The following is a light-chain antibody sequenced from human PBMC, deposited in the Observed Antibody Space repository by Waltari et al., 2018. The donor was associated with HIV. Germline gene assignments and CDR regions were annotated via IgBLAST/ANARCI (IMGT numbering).Light chain of an antibody. CDR1: PSNLRAHTF. J-gene: IGLJ3*02. CDR2: DVD. Sequence: QSALTQPRSVSGSPGQTVSMSCTGAPSNLRAHTFVPWYPQHAGRAPTVVFFDVDKRPSDVSVRLSASKSGDTASLTISGLQPDDEAIYYCSAYLASSSWVFGSGT. CDR3: SAYLASSSWV. V-gene: IGLV2-11*01.